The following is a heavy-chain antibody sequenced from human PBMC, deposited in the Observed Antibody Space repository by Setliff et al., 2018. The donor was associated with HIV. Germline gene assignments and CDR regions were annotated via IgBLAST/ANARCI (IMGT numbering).Heavy chain of an antibody. D-gene: IGHD2-21*02. CDR1: GYSISSGYY. Sequence: PSETLSLTCVVSGYSISSGYYWGWIRQPPGTGLEWIGSFYHDGSTYYNPSLKSRVRISLDTSKNQFSLKLSSVTAADTAVYYCARHDCGGNCDINWFDPWGQGTLVTVSS. CDR2: FYHDGST. J-gene: IGHJ5*02. V-gene: IGHV4-38-2*01. CDR3: ARHDCGGNCDINWFDP.